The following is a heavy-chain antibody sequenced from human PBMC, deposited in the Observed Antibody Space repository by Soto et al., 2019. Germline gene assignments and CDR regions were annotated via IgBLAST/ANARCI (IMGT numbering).Heavy chain of an antibody. J-gene: IGHJ4*02. V-gene: IGHV1-18*01. CDR3: ARVVVGPRYFDWIDY. CDR2: ISAYNGNT. CDR1: GYTFTSYG. Sequence: GASVKVSRKASGYTFTSYGISWVRQAPGQGLEWMGWISAYNGNTNYAQKLQGRVTMTTDTSTSTAYMELRSLRSDDTAVYYCARVVVGPRYFDWIDYWGQGALVTVSS. D-gene: IGHD3-9*01.